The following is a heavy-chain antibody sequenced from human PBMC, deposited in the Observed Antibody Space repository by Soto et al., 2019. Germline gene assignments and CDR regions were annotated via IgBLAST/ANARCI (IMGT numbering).Heavy chain of an antibody. Sequence: ASVKVSCKASGYTFTSYGMNWVRQAPGRGLEWMGWINPGNGNTKYSQKFQGRVIIERDTSTSTAYMELSSLRSEDTAVYYCARGNGSGTHYGMDVWGQGTTVTVSS. V-gene: IGHV1-3*01. CDR1: GYTFTSYG. CDR3: ARGNGSGTHYGMDV. J-gene: IGHJ6*02. CDR2: INPGNGNT. D-gene: IGHD3-10*01.